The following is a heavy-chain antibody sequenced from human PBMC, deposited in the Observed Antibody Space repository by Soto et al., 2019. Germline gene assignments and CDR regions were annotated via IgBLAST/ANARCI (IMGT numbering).Heavy chain of an antibody. Sequence: QVQLQQWGAGLLKPSETLSLTCAVYGGSFSGYYWSWIRQPPGKGLEWSGEINHSGSTNYNPSLKSRVTVAVDTSKNQFSLKLSSVTAADTAVYYCARALYYSNDGGLDYWGQGTLVTVSS. V-gene: IGHV4-34*01. CDR1: GGSFSGYY. CDR3: ARALYYSNDGGLDY. CDR2: INHSGST. D-gene: IGHD4-4*01. J-gene: IGHJ4*02.